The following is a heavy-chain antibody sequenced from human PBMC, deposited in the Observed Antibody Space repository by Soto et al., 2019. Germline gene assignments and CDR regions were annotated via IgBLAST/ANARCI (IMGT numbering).Heavy chain of an antibody. CDR3: ARGARDKEYYFDY. Sequence: SETLSLTCSVSGGSITTSGHYWGWIRQPPGKGLEWIGTIYYSGSTSYNPSLKSRVTISVDTSKSQFSLNLRSVTAADTAVYFCARGARDKEYYFDYWGQGTPVTVSS. CDR1: GGSITTSGHY. V-gene: IGHV4-39*01. CDR2: IYYSGST. J-gene: IGHJ4*02.